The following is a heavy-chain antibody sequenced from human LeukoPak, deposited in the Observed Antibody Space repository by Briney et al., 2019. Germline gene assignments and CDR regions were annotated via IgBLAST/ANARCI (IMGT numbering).Heavy chain of an antibody. CDR2: IYYSGST. CDR1: GGSISSGDYY. J-gene: IGHJ4*02. Sequence: SQTLSLTCTVSGGSISSGDYYWSWIRQPPGKGLEWIGYIYYSGSTYYNPSLKSRVTISVDTSKNQFSLKLSSVTAADTAVYYCARGPWSRRAAALDYWGQGTLVTVSS. CDR3: ARGPWSRRAAALDY. V-gene: IGHV4-30-4*01. D-gene: IGHD6-13*01.